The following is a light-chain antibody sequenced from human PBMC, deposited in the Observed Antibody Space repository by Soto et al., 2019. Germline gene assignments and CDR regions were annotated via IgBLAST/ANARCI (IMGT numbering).Light chain of an antibody. CDR3: CSYAGSSTWV. Sequence: QSALTQPASVSGSPGQSITISCTGTSSDVGTYNLVSWYQHHPGKAPKLMISEVTKRPSGVSNRFSGSKSGNTASLTISGLQAEDEADYYCCSYAGSSTWVFGGGTKLTVL. V-gene: IGLV2-23*02. CDR2: EVT. J-gene: IGLJ3*02. CDR1: SSDVGTYNL.